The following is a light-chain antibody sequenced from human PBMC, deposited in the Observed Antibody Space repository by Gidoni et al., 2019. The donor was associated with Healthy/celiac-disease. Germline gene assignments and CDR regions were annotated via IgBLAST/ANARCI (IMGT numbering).Light chain of an antibody. CDR1: QSISTS. CDR2: AAS. Sequence: DIQMTQSPSSLSASVGDRVSITCRASQSISTSLNWYQQKPGKAPNLLIYAASSLQSGVPSRFSGGGSGTEFTLTISSLQTEDFATYYCQQSYSALMWTFXXXTKVEIK. V-gene: IGKV1-39*01. CDR3: QQSYSALMWT. J-gene: IGKJ1*01.